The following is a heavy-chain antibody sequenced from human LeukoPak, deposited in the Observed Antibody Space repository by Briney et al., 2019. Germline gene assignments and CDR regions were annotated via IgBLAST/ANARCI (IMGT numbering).Heavy chain of an antibody. CDR1: GVSISSSSYY. D-gene: IGHD3-9*01. CDR3: AREVGDKARHYYYYYYMDV. J-gene: IGHJ6*03. CDR2: IYSSGST. V-gene: IGHV4-39*07. Sequence: SETLSLTCNVSGVSISSSSYYWGWIRQPPGKGLEWIGSIYSSGSTNYNPSLKSRVTISVDTSKNQFSLKLSSVTAADTAVYYCAREVGDKARHYYYYYYMDVWGKGTTVTVSS.